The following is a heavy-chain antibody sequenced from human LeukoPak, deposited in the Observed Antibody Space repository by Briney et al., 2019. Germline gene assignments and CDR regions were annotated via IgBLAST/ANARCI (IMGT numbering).Heavy chain of an antibody. V-gene: IGHV4-4*07. J-gene: IGHJ5*02. Sequence: SETLSLTCTVSGGSISSYYWSLIRQPAGKGLEWIGRIYTSGSTNYNPSLKSRVTMSVDTSKNQFSLKLSSVTAADTAVYYCARDRGSGWYDNWFDPWGQGTLVTVSS. CDR3: ARDRGSGWYDNWFDP. D-gene: IGHD6-19*01. CDR2: IYTSGST. CDR1: GGSISSYY.